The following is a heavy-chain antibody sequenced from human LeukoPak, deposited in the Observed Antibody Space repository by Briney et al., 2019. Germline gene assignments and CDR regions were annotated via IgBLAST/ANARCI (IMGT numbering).Heavy chain of an antibody. D-gene: IGHD3-9*01. V-gene: IGHV3-30*02. CDR3: ARDGGYFDRLAYFFDY. Sequence: GGFLRLSCAASGFTFSSYGMHWVRQAPGKGLEWVAFIRYDGSNKYYADSVKGRFTISRDNSKNTLYLQMNSLRVEDTAVYYCARDGGYFDRLAYFFDYWGQGALVPVSS. CDR2: IRYDGSNK. CDR1: GFTFSSYG. J-gene: IGHJ4*02.